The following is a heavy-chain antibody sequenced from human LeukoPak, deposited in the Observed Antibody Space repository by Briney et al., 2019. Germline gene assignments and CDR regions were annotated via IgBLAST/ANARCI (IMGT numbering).Heavy chain of an antibody. CDR3: AGGSLRYYHFDY. D-gene: IGHD3-9*01. CDR1: GFTFSSYA. J-gene: IGHJ4*02. CDR2: ISSNGGST. V-gene: IGHV3-64*01. Sequence: AGGSLRLSCAASGFTFSSYAMHWVRQAPGKGLEYVSAISSNGGSTYYANSVKGRFTISRDNSKNTLYLQMGSLRAEDMAVYYCAGGSLRYYHFDYWGQGTLVTVSS.